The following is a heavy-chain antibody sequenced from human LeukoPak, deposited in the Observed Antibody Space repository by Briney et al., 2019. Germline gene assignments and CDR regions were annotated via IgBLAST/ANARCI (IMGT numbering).Heavy chain of an antibody. CDR3: ARDPLVRHSSDDY. D-gene: IGHD6-6*01. CDR1: GYTFTGYY. J-gene: IGHJ4*02. CDR2: INPNSGGT. V-gene: IGHV1-2*02. Sequence: GASVKVSCKASGYTFTGYYMHWVRQAPGQGLEWMGWINPNSGGTNYAQKFQGRVTMTRDTSISTAYMELSRLRSDDTAVYYCARDPLVRHSSDDYWGQGTLVTVSS.